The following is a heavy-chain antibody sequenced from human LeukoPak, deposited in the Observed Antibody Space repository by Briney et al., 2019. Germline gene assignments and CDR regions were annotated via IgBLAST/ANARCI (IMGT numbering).Heavy chain of an antibody. D-gene: IGHD4-17*01. J-gene: IGHJ3*01. CDR1: TFAFSSYA. CDR2: ITGSGAGT. V-gene: IGHV3-23*01. Sequence: GGSLRLSCAASTFAFSSYAMTWVRQAPGKGLEWVSSITGSGAGTSYADSVKGRFTVSRDNSKNTLYLQMNSLRAEDTAVYYCTKDPNGDYVGAFDFWDQGTLVIVSS. CDR3: TKDPNGDYVGAFDF.